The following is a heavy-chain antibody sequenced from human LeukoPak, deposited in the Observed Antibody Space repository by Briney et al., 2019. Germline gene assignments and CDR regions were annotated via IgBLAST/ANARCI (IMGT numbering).Heavy chain of an antibody. CDR2: IYYSGST. CDR1: GGSISSSSYY. V-gene: IGHV4-39*02. D-gene: IGHD6-19*01. J-gene: IGHJ4*02. Sequence: SETLSLTCTVPGGSISSSSYYWGWIRQPPGKGLGWIGSIYYSGSTYYNPSLKSRVTISVDTSKNHFSLRLSSVTAADTAVYYCARRYSYSSLPDYWGQGTLVTVSS. CDR3: ARRYSYSSLPDY.